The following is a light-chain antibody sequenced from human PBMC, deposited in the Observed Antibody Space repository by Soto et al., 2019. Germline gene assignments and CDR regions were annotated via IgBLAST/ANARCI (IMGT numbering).Light chain of an antibody. CDR2: RAS. CDR3: QQYNSYPWT. Sequence: DIQMTQSPSTLSASVGDRVTITCRASQSISSWLAWYQQKPGKAPKLLIYRASSLESGVPSRFSGSGSGTEFTLTISSLQPDDFATYYGQQYNSYPWTVGQGTKVEIK. V-gene: IGKV1-5*03. CDR1: QSISSW. J-gene: IGKJ1*01.